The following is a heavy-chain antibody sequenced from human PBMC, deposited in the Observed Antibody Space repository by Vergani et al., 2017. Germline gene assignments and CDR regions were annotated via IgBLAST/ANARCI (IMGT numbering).Heavy chain of an antibody. Sequence: QLQLQESGPGLVKPSETLSLTCTVSGVSISSSLYYWGWIRQPPGKSLEWVGSIYYSGSTYYSPSLKSRLTISVNTSNNHFSLKLSSVTPADTAVYFCARHLGLRRASSPSDGCNIWSQGSMVTVSS. CDR1: GVSISSSLYY. CDR3: ARHLGLRRASSPSDGCNI. D-gene: IGHD5-24*01. J-gene: IGHJ3*02. V-gene: IGHV4-39*01. CDR2: IYYSGST.